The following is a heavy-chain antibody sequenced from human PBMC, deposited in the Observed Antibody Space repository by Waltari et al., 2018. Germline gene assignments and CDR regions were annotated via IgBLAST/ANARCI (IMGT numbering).Heavy chain of an antibody. V-gene: IGHV1-69-2*01. CDR1: GYTFSDYY. CDR2: VDHKDGQA. D-gene: IGHD3-10*01. Sequence: EVQLRQSGAELRKPGTPVKISCKASGYTFSDYYIQWVQQAPGKGLQWVGLVDHKDGQARYAEKFQGRVTITADTSTDTAYLELSSLTSEDTAVFYCATALGDNTSASRPFHLWGQGTVITVSS. CDR3: ATALGDNTSASRPFHL. J-gene: IGHJ3*01.